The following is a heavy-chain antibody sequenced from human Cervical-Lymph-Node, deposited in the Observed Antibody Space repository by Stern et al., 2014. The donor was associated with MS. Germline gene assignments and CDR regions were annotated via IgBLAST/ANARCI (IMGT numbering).Heavy chain of an antibody. CDR2: ISDDGRHK. CDR3: AKDRSLSWTFDY. D-gene: IGHD3/OR15-3a*01. J-gene: IGHJ4*02. V-gene: IGHV3-30*18. Sequence: VQLVESGGGVVQPGRSLRLSCAASGFTFSSSGMHWVRQAPGKGLEWVAVISDDGRHKYYADSVKGRFTISRDRSKSTVYLQMDSLRAEDTAVYYCAKDRSLSWTFDYWGQGTLVTVSS. CDR1: GFTFSSSG.